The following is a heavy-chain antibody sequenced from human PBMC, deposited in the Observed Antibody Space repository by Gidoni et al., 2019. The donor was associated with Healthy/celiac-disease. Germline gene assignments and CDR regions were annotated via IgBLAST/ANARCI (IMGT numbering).Heavy chain of an antibody. V-gene: IGHV3-23*01. CDR1: CFPFSSYA. D-gene: IGHD2-15*01. CDR2: ISGSGGST. J-gene: IGHJ3*02. Sequence: EVQLLESGGGLVQPGGSLRLSCSASCFPFSSYAMSWVRQAPGKGLEWVSAISGSGGSTYYADSVKGRCTISRDNSKNTLYLQMNSLRAEDTAVYYCAGGYCSGGSCYHDAFDIWGQGTMVTVSS. CDR3: AGGYCSGGSCYHDAFDI.